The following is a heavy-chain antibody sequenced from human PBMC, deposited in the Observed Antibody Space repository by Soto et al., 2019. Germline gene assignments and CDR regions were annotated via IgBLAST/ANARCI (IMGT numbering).Heavy chain of an antibody. CDR1: GFSLRTTGVG. V-gene: IGHV2-5*02. Sequence: GPTLVNPAQALTLTCTFSGFSLRTTGVGVGWIRQPPGKALEWLALLYWDDDNRYNPSPKSRLTLTKDTSKSQIVLTLTNVDPADTATYYCAHNPPQDSGAFDIWGQGTMVTVSS. CDR3: AHNPPQDSGAFDI. J-gene: IGHJ3*02. CDR2: LYWDDDN. D-gene: IGHD6-19*01.